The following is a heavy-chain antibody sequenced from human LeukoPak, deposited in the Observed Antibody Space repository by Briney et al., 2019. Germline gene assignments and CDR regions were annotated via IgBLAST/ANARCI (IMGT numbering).Heavy chain of an antibody. CDR3: ARGFLADLSMVWVDY. V-gene: IGHV3-20*04. D-gene: IGHD3-10*01. CDR2: INWNGGST. J-gene: IGHJ4*02. Sequence: GGSLRLSCAASGFSFDDYGMSWVRQAPGQGLEWVSGINWNGGSTGYADSVRGRFTISRDNAKNSLYLQMSSLRAEDTALYYCARGFLADLSMVWVDYWGQGTLVTVSS. CDR1: GFSFDDYG.